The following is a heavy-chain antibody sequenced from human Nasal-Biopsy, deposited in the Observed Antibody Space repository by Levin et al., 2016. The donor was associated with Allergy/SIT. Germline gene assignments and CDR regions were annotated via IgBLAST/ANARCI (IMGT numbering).Heavy chain of an antibody. J-gene: IGHJ4*02. CDR3: ARQESNGNFPD. CDR2: IHSTGTS. Sequence: SETLSLTCTVSGGSISTYYWTWIRQPPGKRLEWIGYIHSTGTSTYNPSLQSRLTMSVDTSKSQFSLRLDSVAAADTAVYYCARQESNGNFPDWGQGTLITVSS. V-gene: IGHV4-59*08. CDR1: GGSISTYY. D-gene: IGHD4-23*01.